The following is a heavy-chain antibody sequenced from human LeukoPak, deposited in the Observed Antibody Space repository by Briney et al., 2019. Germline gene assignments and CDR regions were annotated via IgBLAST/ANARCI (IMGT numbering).Heavy chain of an antibody. V-gene: IGHV3-48*04. CDR1: GFTFSSYS. J-gene: IGHJ5*02. D-gene: IGHD6-13*01. CDR3: ARDGLPYSSSGTGWFDP. Sequence: GGSLRLSCAASGFTFSSYSMNWVRQAPGKGLEWVSYISSSSSTIYYADSVKGRFTISRDNAKNSLYLQMNSLRAEDTAVYYCARDGLPYSSSGTGWFDPWGQGTLVTVSS. CDR2: ISSSSSTI.